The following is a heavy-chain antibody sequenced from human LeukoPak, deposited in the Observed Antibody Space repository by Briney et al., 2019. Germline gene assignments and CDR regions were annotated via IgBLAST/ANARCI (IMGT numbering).Heavy chain of an antibody. CDR3: ARGEGYSSGWPLPDYYDGMDV. CDR1: GGSFSGYY. J-gene: IGHJ6*02. Sequence: PSETLSLTCAVYGGSFSGYYWSWIRQPPGKGLEWIGEIYHSGSPNYNPSLKSRVIISVDTSKNQFSLKLSSVTAADTAVYYCARGEGYSSGWPLPDYYDGMDVWGQGTTVTVSS. V-gene: IGHV4-34*01. D-gene: IGHD6-19*01. CDR2: IYHSGSP.